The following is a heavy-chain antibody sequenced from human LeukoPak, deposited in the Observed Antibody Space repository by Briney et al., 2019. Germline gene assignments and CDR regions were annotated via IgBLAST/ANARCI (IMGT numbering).Heavy chain of an antibody. Sequence: GGSLRLSCGASGFTFSSYSMHWVRQAPGKGLEYVSAISSNGGSTNYANSVKGRFSISRDNAKNTLYLQMNSLRAEDTAVYYCARGSLYVWGSYRQPIDYWGQGTLVTVSS. CDR3: ARGSLYVWGSYRQPIDY. J-gene: IGHJ4*02. CDR1: GFTFSSYS. V-gene: IGHV3-64*01. CDR2: ISSNGGST. D-gene: IGHD3-16*02.